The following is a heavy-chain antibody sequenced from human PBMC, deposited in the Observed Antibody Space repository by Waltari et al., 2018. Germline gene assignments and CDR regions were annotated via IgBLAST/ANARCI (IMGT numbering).Heavy chain of an antibody. D-gene: IGHD6-19*01. CDR3: AREGQWLVGRWFDP. V-gene: IGHV1-69*05. CDR1: GGTFSSYA. CDR2: IIPIFGTA. Sequence: QVQLVQSGAEVKKPGSSVKVSCKASGGTFSSYAISWVRQAPVKGLEWMGGIIPIFGTANYAHKCQGRVTITTDESTSTADMGLSSLRSEDTAVYYCAREGQWLVGRWFDPWGQGTLVTVSS. J-gene: IGHJ5*02.